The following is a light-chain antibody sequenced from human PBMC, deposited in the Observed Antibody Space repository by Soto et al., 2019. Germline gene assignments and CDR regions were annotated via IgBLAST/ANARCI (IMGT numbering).Light chain of an antibody. CDR1: SSDVGGYDY. Sequence: QSVLTQPTSVSGSPGQSITISWTGTSSDVGGYDYVSWYQHHPGKAPKLMIYEVISRPSGISNRFSGSKSGNTASLTISGLQAEDEADYYCSSYTSTNTVTFGGGTKLTVL. CDR3: SSYTSTNTVT. J-gene: IGLJ2*01. V-gene: IGLV2-14*01. CDR2: EVI.